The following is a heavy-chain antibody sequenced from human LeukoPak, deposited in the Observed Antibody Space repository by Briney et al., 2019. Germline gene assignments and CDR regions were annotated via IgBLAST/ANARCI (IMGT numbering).Heavy chain of an antibody. Sequence: ASVKVSCKASGYTFTDYYMHWVRQAPGQGLEWMGWINPNSGGTNYAQKFQGRVTMTRDTSISTAYMELSRLRSDDTAVYYCAKVSSGYYYDSSGYPKRKFDAFDIWGQGTMVTVSS. CDR1: GYTFTDYY. J-gene: IGHJ3*02. V-gene: IGHV1-2*02. D-gene: IGHD3-22*01. CDR3: AKVSSGYYYDSSGYPKRKFDAFDI. CDR2: INPNSGGT.